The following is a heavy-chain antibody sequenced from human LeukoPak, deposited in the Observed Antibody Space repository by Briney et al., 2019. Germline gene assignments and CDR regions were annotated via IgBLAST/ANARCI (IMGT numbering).Heavy chain of an antibody. Sequence: GGSLRLSCVASGFTFTSDAMSWVRQAPGKGLESVSNAHASGGITYYVDSVKGGFTISKDTSKNTLHLQMNSLRAEDTAVYYCAKVMAAAGTWFFDYWSQGTLVTVSS. D-gene: IGHD6-13*01. V-gene: IGHV3-23*01. CDR2: AHASGGIT. J-gene: IGHJ4*02. CDR1: GFTFTSDA. CDR3: AKVMAAAGTWFFDY.